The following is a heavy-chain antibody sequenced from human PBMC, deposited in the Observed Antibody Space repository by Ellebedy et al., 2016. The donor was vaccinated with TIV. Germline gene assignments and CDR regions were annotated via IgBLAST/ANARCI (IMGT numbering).Heavy chain of an antibody. Sequence: GGSLRLSXAASGFTFSNYYMHWVRQAPWKGLVWVSRINSDGSTTTYADSVKGRFTISRDNAKNTLYLQMISLRAEDTAVYYCAWYGSGSPFWGQGTLVTVSS. CDR2: INSDGSTT. CDR3: AWYGSGSPF. D-gene: IGHD3-10*01. V-gene: IGHV3-74*01. J-gene: IGHJ4*02. CDR1: GFTFSNYY.